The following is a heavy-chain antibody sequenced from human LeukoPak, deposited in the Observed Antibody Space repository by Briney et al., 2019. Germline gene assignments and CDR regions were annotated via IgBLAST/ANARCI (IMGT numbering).Heavy chain of an antibody. J-gene: IGHJ4*02. D-gene: IGHD4-23*01. V-gene: IGHV3-30*02. CDR3: AKGSGGNSFLDY. Sequence: PGGTLRLSCAASGFTFSSYGMSWVRQAPGKGLEWVAFIRYDGSNKYYADSVKGRFTISRDNSKNTLYLQMNSLRAEDTAVYYCAKGSGGNSFLDYWGQGTLVTVSS. CDR2: IRYDGSNK. CDR1: GFTFSSYG.